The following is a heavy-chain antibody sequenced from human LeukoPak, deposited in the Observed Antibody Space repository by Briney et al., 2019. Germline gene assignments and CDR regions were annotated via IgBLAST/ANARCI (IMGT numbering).Heavy chain of an antibody. CDR1: GGSISSSSYY. V-gene: IGHV4-39*07. D-gene: IGHD3-16*01. CDR3: ARGLGNNWFDP. J-gene: IGHJ5*02. Sequence: SETLSLTCTVSGGSISSSSYYWGWIRQPPGKGLEWIGSIYYSGSTYYNPSLKSRVTISVDTSKNQFSLKLSSVTAADTAVYYCARGLGNNWFDPWGQGTLVTVSS. CDR2: IYYSGST.